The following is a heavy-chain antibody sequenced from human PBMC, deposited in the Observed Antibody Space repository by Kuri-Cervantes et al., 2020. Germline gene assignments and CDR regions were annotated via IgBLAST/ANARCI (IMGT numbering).Heavy chain of an antibody. CDR3: AKELNYYDSSGYGPV. D-gene: IGHD3-22*01. CDR2: ISYDGSNK. Sequence: LSLTCAASGFTVSSNYMSWVRQAPGKGLEWVAVISYDGSNKYYADSVKGRFTISRDNSKNTLYLQMNSLRAEDTAVYYCAKELNYYDSSGYGPVWGQGTLVTVSS. CDR1: GFTVSSNY. J-gene: IGHJ4*02. V-gene: IGHV3-30*18.